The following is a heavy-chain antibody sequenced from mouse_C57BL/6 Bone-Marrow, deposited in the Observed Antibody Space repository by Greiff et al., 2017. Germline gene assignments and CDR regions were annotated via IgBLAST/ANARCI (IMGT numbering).Heavy chain of an antibody. V-gene: IGHV1-59*01. J-gene: IGHJ2*01. CDR2: IDPSDSYT. Sequence: VQLQQPGAELVRPGTSVKLSCKASGYTFTSYWMHWVKQRPGQGLEWIGVIDPSDSYTNYNQKFKGKATLTVDTSSSTAYMQLSSLTSEDSAVYYCASDGYPYYFDYWGQGTTLTVSS. D-gene: IGHD2-3*01. CDR3: ASDGYPYYFDY. CDR1: GYTFTSYW.